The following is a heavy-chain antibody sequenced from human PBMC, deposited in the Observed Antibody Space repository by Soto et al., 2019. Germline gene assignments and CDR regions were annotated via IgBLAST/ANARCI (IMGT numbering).Heavy chain of an antibody. CDR1: GFTVSSYY. V-gene: IGHV3-66*01. Sequence: GGSLRLSCAASGFTVSSYYMSWARQAPGKGLEWVSVIYSGNTGTTYYAGSVKGRFTISRDISKNTSRNQFSLIVNSVTAADTAVYYCARGVLHWGQGTLVTVSS. J-gene: IGHJ4*01. CDR2: IYSGNTGTT. CDR3: ARGVLH.